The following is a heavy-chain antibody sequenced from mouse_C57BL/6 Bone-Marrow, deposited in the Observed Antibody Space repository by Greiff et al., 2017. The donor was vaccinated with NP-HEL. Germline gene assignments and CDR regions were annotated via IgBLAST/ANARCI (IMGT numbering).Heavy chain of an antibody. D-gene: IGHD2-3*01. J-gene: IGHJ4*01. Sequence: EVKLQQSGPGLVKPSQSLSLTCSVTGYSITSGYYWNWIRQFPGNKLEWMGYISYDGSNNYNPSLKNRISITRDTSKNQFFLKLHSVTTEDTATYYCGYNGYFLYAMDYWGQGTSVTVSS. CDR3: GYNGYFLYAMDY. V-gene: IGHV3-6*01. CDR1: GYSITSGYY. CDR2: ISYDGSN.